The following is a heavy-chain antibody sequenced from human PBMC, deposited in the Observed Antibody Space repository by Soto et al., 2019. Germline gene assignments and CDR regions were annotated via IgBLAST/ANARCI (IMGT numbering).Heavy chain of an antibody. D-gene: IGHD2-15*01. V-gene: IGHV3-7*01. CDR3: ARDLHEDPQDWFDP. Sequence: PGGSLRLSCAASGFTFSSYWMSWVRQAPGKGLEWVANIKQDGSEKYYVDSVKGRFTISRDNAKNSLYLQMNSLRAEDTAVYYCARDLHEDPQDWFDPWGQGTLVTVSS. CDR1: GFTFSSYW. J-gene: IGHJ5*02. CDR2: IKQDGSEK.